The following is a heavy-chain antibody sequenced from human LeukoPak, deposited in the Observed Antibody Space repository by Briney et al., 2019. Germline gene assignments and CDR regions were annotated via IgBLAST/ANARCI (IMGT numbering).Heavy chain of an antibody. Sequence: PGRSLRLSCAASGFTISSYAMNWVRQAPGKGLEWVSDISGGGGGTFYADSVKGRFTISRDNSKNTLYLQMNSLRAEDTAVYYCAKWAPGYSSGYGLDFWGQGTLVTVS. J-gene: IGHJ4*02. CDR1: GFTISSYA. D-gene: IGHD3-22*01. V-gene: IGHV3-23*01. CDR2: ISGGGGGT. CDR3: AKWAPGYSSGYGLDF.